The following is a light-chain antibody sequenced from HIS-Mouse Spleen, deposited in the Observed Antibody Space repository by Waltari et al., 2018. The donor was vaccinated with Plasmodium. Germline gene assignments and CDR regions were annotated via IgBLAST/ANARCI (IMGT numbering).Light chain of an antibody. CDR2: RNN. J-gene: IGLJ2*01. CDR3: AAWDDSLSAGV. CDR1: SSNIGSNY. Sequence: SASGTPGQRVTISCSGSSSNIGSNYVYWYQQLPGTAPKLLIYRNNQRPSGVPDRFSGSKSGTSASLAISGLRSEDEADYYCAAWDDSLSAGVFDGGTKLTVL. V-gene: IGLV1-47*01.